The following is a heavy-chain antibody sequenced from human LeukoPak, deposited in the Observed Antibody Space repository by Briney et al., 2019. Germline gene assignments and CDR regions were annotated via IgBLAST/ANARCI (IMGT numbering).Heavy chain of an antibody. D-gene: IGHD6-6*01. Sequence: APVKVSCKASGGTFSSYAISWVRQAPGQGLEWMGGIIPIFGTANYAQKFQGRVTITTDESTSTAYMELSSLRSEDTAVYYCARGGYSSSSFNWFDPWGQGTLVTVSS. V-gene: IGHV1-69*05. CDR2: IIPIFGTA. CDR1: GGTFSSYA. J-gene: IGHJ5*02. CDR3: ARGGYSSSSFNWFDP.